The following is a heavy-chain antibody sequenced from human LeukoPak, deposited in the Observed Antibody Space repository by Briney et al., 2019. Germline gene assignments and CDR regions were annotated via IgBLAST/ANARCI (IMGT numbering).Heavy chain of an antibody. V-gene: IGHV3-21*01. Sequence: PGGSLRLSCVVSGFTFSSYNMTWVRQAPGKGLEWVSSISTSSDYISYADSVKGRFTISRDNAKKSLYLQMNNLSAEDTAVYYCAREKGSNYGPDYWGQGTLVTVSS. J-gene: IGHJ4*02. CDR2: ISTSSDYI. D-gene: IGHD5-18*01. CDR3: AREKGSNYGPDY. CDR1: GFTFSSYN.